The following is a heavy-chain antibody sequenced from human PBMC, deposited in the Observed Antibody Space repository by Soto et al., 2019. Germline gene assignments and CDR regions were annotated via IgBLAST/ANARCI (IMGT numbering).Heavy chain of an antibody. J-gene: IGHJ6*02. CDR2: IIPIFGTA. CDR1: GGTFSSYA. V-gene: IGHV1-69*13. CDR3: ARDFLVGVASTTYYYYGMDV. D-gene: IGHD2-15*01. Sequence: RASVKVSCKASGGTFSSYAISWVRQAPGQGLEWMGGIIPIFGTANYAQKFQGRVTITADESTSTAYMELSSLRSEDTAVYYCARDFLVGVASTTYYYYGMDVWGQGTTVTVSS.